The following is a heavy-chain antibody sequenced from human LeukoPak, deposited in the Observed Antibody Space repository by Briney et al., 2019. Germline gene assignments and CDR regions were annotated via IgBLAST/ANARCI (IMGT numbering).Heavy chain of an antibody. CDR3: ARVVNGDLRSDYYYYYMDV. J-gene: IGHJ6*03. CDR1: GYTFTSYY. CDR2: INPSGGST. V-gene: IGHV1-46*01. Sequence: GASVNVSCKASGYTFTSYYMHWVRQAPGQGLEWMGIINPSGGSTSYAQKFQGRVTMTRDMSTSTVYMELRSLRSDDTAVYYCARVVNGDLRSDYYYYYMDVWGKGTTVTISS. D-gene: IGHD4-17*01.